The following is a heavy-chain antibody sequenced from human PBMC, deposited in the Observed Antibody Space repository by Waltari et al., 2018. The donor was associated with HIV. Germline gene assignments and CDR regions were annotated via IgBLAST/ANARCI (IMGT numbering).Heavy chain of an antibody. D-gene: IGHD3-10*01. CDR3: ARGGFYGSGSKVD. V-gene: IGHV3-7*04. J-gene: IGHJ4*02. CDR1: GFTFSSYW. CDR2: IKQDGSEK. Sequence: EVQLVESGGGLVQPGGSLRLSCAASGFTFSSYWMSWVRQAPGKEREWVANIKQDGSEKDYVDTGNSRLTISRDDAENSLYLQKNSLRAEDTVVYYCARGGFYGSGSKVDWGQGTLVTVSS.